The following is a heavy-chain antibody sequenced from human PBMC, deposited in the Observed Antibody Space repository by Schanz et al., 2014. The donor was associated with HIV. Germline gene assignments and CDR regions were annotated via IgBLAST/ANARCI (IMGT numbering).Heavy chain of an antibody. D-gene: IGHD3-9*01. V-gene: IGHV1-46*01. CDR2: INTGDGNL. Sequence: QVELVQSGAEVKKPGASMKVSCKASGYTFISYGITWVRQAPGQGLEWMGIINTGDGNLRYAQKFQGRVTMTRDTSTSPVYMELYSLTSEDTAVYYCARGVDILTAFDYGDQGTLVVVSS. CDR3: ARGVDILTAFDY. CDR1: GYTFISYG. J-gene: IGHJ4*02.